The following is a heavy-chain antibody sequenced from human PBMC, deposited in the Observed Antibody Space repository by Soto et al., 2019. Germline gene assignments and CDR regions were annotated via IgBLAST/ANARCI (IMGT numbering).Heavy chain of an antibody. Sequence: PGGSLRLSCAASGFTFSSYGMHWVRQAPGKGLEWVAVISYDGSNKYYAASVKGRFTISRDNSKNTLYLQMNSLRAEDTAVYYCAKIHHKSVAGTYYYYGMDVWGKGTTVTVSS. V-gene: IGHV3-30*18. CDR2: ISYDGSNK. D-gene: IGHD6-19*01. J-gene: IGHJ6*04. CDR1: GFTFSSYG. CDR3: AKIHHKSVAGTYYYYGMDV.